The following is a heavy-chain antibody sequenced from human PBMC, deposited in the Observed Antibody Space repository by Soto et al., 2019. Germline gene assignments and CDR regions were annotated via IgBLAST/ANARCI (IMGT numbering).Heavy chain of an antibody. CDR2: VSGSGGTT. CDR1: GFTFSSSA. J-gene: IGHJ4*02. CDR3: AKDRASSGWYKELDY. D-gene: IGHD6-19*01. Sequence: PGGSLRLSCAASGFTFSSSAMSWVRQAPGKGLEWVSAVSGSGGTTYYADSVRGRFTISRDNSKNTLYLQMNSLRAEDTAVYYCAKDRASSGWYKELDYWGQGTLVTVSS. V-gene: IGHV3-23*01.